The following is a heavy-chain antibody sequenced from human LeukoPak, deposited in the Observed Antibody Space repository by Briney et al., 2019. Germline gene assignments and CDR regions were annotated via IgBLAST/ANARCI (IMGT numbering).Heavy chain of an antibody. J-gene: IGHJ5*02. CDR3: ARGEYWFDP. Sequence: KASETLSLTCAVYGGSFSGYYWSWIRQPPGKGLEWIGEINHSGSTNYNPSLKSRVTISVDTSKNQFSLKLSSVTAADPAVYYCARGEYWFDPWGQGTLVTVSS. V-gene: IGHV4-34*01. CDR2: INHSGST. CDR1: GGSFSGYY.